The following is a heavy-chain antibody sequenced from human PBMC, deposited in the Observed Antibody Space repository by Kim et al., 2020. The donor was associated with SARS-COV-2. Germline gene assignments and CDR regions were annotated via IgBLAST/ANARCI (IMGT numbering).Heavy chain of an antibody. CDR2: IRSKGHGGTT. V-gene: IGHV3-49*04. Sequence: GGSLRLSFRGSGFNFGDYTMAWVRQAPGKGLEWVGFIRSKGHGGTTEYAASVKGRFSMSRDDSKRTVYLQMNSLQTEDTATYYCARSTTVVSLPDSWGQGTLVTASS. CDR3: ARSTTVVSLPDS. J-gene: IGHJ5*02. CDR1: GFNFGDYT. D-gene: IGHD4-17*01.